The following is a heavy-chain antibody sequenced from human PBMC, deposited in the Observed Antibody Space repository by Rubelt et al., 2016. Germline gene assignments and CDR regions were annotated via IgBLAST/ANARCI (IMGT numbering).Heavy chain of an antibody. Sequence: QVQLVQSGAEVKKPGASVKVSCKVSGYTLTELSMHWMRQAPGKGLEWMGGFDPEDGETIYAQKFQGRVIMTEGTSTYTADMELSSRRSEDTAVYYCATDQDVDMSDWGQGTLVTVSS. V-gene: IGHV1-24*01. D-gene: IGHD5-24*01. CDR3: ATDQDVDMSD. CDR1: GYTLTELS. CDR2: FDPEDGET. J-gene: IGHJ4*02.